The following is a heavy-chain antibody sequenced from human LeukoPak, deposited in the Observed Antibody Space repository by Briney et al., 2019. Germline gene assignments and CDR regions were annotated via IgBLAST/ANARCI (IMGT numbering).Heavy chain of an antibody. D-gene: IGHD6-13*01. CDR3: ARVGRTAAGNHFDY. CDR2: IYPRDGST. J-gene: IGHJ4*02. V-gene: IGHV1-46*01. Sequence: VASVKVSCKASGYTFTSNYIHWVRQAPGQGLEWMGMIYPRDGSTSYAQKFQGRVTITADESTSTAYMELSSLRSEDTAVYYCARVGRTAAGNHFDYWGQGTLVTVSS. CDR1: GYTFTSNY.